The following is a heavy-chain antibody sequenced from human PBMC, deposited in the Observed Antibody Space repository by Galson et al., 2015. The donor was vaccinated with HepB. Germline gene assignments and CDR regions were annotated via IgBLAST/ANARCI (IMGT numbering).Heavy chain of an antibody. CDR3: ARGRYSYGDYGMDV. CDR2: IYYSGST. V-gene: IGHV4-59*01. CDR1: GGSISSYY. D-gene: IGHD5-18*01. Sequence: SETLSLTCTVSGGSISSYYWSWIRQPPGKGLEWIGYIYYSGSTNYNPSLKSRVTISVDTSKNQFSLKLSSVTAADTAVYYCARGRYSYGDYGMDVWGQGTTVTVSS. J-gene: IGHJ6*02.